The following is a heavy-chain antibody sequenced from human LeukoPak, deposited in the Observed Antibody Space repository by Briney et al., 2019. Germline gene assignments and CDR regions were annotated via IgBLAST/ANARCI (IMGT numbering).Heavy chain of an antibody. J-gene: IGHJ4*02. V-gene: IGHV4-34*01. Sequence: SETLSLTCAVYGGSFSGYYWSWIRQPPGKGLEWIGEINHSGSTNYNPSLKSRVTISVDTSKNQFSLNLSSVTAADTAVFYCARGRVRVSPGTGYFDSWSQGAQVIVSS. CDR3: ARGRVRVSPGTGYFDS. CDR2: INHSGST. CDR1: GGSFSGYY. D-gene: IGHD2-15*01.